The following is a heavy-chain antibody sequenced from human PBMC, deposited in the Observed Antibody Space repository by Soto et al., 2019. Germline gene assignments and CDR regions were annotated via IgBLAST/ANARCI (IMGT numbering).Heavy chain of an antibody. CDR2: IKMDASEK. CDR3: ARGGSSSSYYYYGMDV. Sequence: GGSLRLSCAASGFTFGSYWMSWVRQAPGKGLEWLATIKMDASEKKYVDSVKGRFTMSRDNAKNSLYLQMDSLRDEDTAVYYCARGGSSSSYYYYGMDVWGQGTTVTVSS. CDR1: GFTFGSYW. J-gene: IGHJ6*02. D-gene: IGHD6-6*01. V-gene: IGHV3-7*01.